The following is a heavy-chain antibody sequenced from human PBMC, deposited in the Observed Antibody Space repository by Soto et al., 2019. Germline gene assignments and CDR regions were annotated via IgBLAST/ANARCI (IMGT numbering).Heavy chain of an antibody. D-gene: IGHD3-3*01. CDR2: MNPNSGNT. Sequence: ASVKVSCKASGYTFTSYDINWVRQATGQGLEWMGWMNPNSGNTGYAQKFQGRVTMTRNTSISTAYMELSSLRSEDTAVYYCARFNPRYDFWSGYFTAFDYYYYVMDFWGQGSTVPVSS. CDR1: GYTFTSYD. V-gene: IGHV1-8*01. CDR3: ARFNPRYDFWSGYFTAFDYYYYVMDF. J-gene: IGHJ6*02.